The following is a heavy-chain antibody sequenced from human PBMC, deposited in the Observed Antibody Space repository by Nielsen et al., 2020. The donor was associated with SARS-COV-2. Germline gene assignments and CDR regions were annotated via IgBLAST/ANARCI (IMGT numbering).Heavy chain of an antibody. CDR1: GGTFSSYA. V-gene: IGHV1-69*13. CDR2: IIPIFGTA. Sequence: SVKVSCKASGGTFSSYAISWVRQAPGQGLEWMGGIIPIFGTANYAQKFQGRVTITAGESTSTAYMELSSLRSEDTAVYYCAGGAEDGGTIPYGMDVWGQGTTVTVSS. J-gene: IGHJ6*02. D-gene: IGHD1-26*01. CDR3: AGGAEDGGTIPYGMDV.